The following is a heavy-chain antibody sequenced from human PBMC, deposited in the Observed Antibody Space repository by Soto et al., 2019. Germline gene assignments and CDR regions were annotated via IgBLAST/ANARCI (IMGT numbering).Heavy chain of an antibody. CDR3: AREGVGDTAMVPRIPSYYYHYGMDV. CDR2: INPNSGGT. D-gene: IGHD5-18*01. CDR1: GYTFTGYY. Sequence: GASVKVSCKASGYTFTGYYMHWVRQAPGQGLEWMGWINPNSGGTNYAQKFQGRVTMTRDTSISTAYMELSRLRSDDTAVYYCAREGVGDTAMVPRIPSYYYHYGMDVWGQGTTVTVSS. V-gene: IGHV1-2*02. J-gene: IGHJ6*02.